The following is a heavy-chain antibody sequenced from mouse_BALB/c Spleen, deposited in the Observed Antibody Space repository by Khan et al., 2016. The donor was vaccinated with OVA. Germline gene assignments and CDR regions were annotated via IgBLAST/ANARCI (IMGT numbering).Heavy chain of an antibody. J-gene: IGHJ4*01. D-gene: IGHD2-2*01. CDR3: ARGMGLRRGAMDY. CDR1: GYTFTTYV. CDR2: INPYNDDT. V-gene: IGHV1S136*01. Sequence: VRLQQSGPELVKPGASVKMSCKASGYTFTTYVIHWVKQKPGQGLEWFGYINPYNDDTKYNEKFKDKATLTSDKSSTTAYMEFSSLTSEDSAVYDCARGMGLRRGAMDYWGQGTSVTVSS.